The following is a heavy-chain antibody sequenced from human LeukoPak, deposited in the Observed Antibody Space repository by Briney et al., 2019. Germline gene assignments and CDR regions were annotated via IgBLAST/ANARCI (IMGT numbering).Heavy chain of an antibody. CDR1: GFTFSSYA. CDR2: ISYDGSNK. Sequence: GGALRLSCAASGFTFSSYAMHWVRQAPGKGLEWVAVISYDGSNKYYADSVKGRFTISRDNSKNTLYLQMNSLRAEDTAVYYCARDLYPHYYDSSGPMGPWGQGTLVTVSS. D-gene: IGHD3-22*01. J-gene: IGHJ5*02. CDR3: ARDLYPHYYDSSGPMGP. V-gene: IGHV3-30-3*01.